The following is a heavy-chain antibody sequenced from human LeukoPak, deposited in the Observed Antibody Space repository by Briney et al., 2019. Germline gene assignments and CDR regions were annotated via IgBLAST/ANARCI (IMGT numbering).Heavy chain of an antibody. Sequence: SETLSLTCTVPGGSISSGDYYWSWIRQPPGKGLEWIGYIYYSGSTYYNPSLKSRVTMSVDTSKNQFPLKLSSVTAADTAVYYCARDGPGMAGNYWGQGTLVTVSS. V-gene: IGHV4-30-4*08. J-gene: IGHJ4*02. CDR1: GGSISSGDYY. CDR2: IYYSGST. CDR3: ARDGPGMAGNY. D-gene: IGHD3-10*01.